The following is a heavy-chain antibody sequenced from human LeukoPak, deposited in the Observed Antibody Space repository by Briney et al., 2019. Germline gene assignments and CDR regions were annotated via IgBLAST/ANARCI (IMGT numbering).Heavy chain of an antibody. CDR3: ARVYSYYYMDV. Sequence: SETLSLTCTVSGGSMSSYCWSWIRQPPGKGLQWIGYIYYTGSTNYNPSLRSRVTISVDTSKNRFSLKLSSVTAADTAVYYCARVYSYYYMDVWGKGTTVTVSS. J-gene: IGHJ6*03. V-gene: IGHV4-59*01. CDR2: IYYTGST. CDR1: GGSMSSYC.